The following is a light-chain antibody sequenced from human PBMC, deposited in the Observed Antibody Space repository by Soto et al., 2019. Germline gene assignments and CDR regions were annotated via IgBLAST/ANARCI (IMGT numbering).Light chain of an antibody. J-gene: IGLJ2*01. V-gene: IGLV2-8*01. CDR2: EVT. CDR3: SSYADSTLL. Sequence: QSALTQPPSASGSPGQSVTISCTGTSSDVGGYNYVSWYQQHPGRAPRLMIYEVTKRPSGVPDRFSGSKSGNTASLTVSGLQAEDEADYYCSSYADSTLLFGGGTQLTVL. CDR1: SSDVGGYNY.